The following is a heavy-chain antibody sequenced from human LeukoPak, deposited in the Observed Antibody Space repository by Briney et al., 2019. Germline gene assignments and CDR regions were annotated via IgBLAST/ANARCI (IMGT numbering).Heavy chain of an antibody. J-gene: IGHJ6*02. D-gene: IGHD2-2*01. CDR3: ATPSIVVVPAAIEEYYYYGMDV. Sequence: QTGGSLRLSCAASGFTFSSYAMHWVRQAPGKGLEWVAVISYDGSNKYYADSVKGRFTISRDNSKNTLYLQMNSLRAEDTAVYYCATPSIVVVPAAIEEYYYYGMDVWGQGTTVTVSS. V-gene: IGHV3-30*14. CDR1: GFTFSSYA. CDR2: ISYDGSNK.